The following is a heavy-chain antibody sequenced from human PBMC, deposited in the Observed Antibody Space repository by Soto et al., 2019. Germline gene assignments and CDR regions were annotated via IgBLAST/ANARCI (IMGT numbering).Heavy chain of an antibody. J-gene: IGHJ6*02. V-gene: IGHV1-2*04. CDR3: ARDGYSYGSAPYYYYGMDV. CDR1: GYTFTGYY. CDR2: INPNSGGT. D-gene: IGHD5-18*01. Sequence: ASVKVSCKASGYTFTGYYMHWVRQAPGQGLEWMGWINPNSGGTNYAQKFQGWVTMTRDTSISTAYMELSRLRSDDTAVYYCARDGYSYGSAPYYYYGMDVWGQGTTVTVSS.